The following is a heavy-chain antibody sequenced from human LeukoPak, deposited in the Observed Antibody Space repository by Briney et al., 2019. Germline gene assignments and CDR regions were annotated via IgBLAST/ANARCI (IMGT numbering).Heavy chain of an antibody. CDR3: ARERDSVPLYYYYGMDV. J-gene: IGHJ6*02. CDR1: GFTFTSYT. D-gene: IGHD5/OR15-5a*01. V-gene: IGHV3-23*01. Sequence: GGSLRLSCAASGFTFTSYTMSWVRQAPGKGLEWVSAISGSGGTTYYADSVKGRFTISRDNSKNMLYLQMNSLRAEDTAVYYCARERDSVPLYYYYGMDVWGQGTTVTVSS. CDR2: ISGSGGTT.